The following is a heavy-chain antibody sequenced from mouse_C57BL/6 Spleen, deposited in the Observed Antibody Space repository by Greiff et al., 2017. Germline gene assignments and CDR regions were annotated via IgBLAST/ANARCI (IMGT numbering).Heavy chain of an antibody. V-gene: IGHV1-64*01. Sequence: QVQLQQPGAELVKPGASVKLSCKASGYTFTSYWMHWVKQRPGQGLEWIGMIHPNSGSTNYNEKFKSKATMAVDKSSSTAYMQLRSLTSEDCAVYYCARSQATVVRDYYAMDYWGQGTSVTVAS. J-gene: IGHJ4*01. CDR2: IHPNSGST. CDR1: GYTFTSYW. CDR3: ARSQATVVRDYYAMDY. D-gene: IGHD1-1*01.